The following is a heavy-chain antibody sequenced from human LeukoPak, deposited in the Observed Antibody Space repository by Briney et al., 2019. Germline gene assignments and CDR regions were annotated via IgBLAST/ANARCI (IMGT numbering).Heavy chain of an antibody. J-gene: IGHJ6*03. CDR1: GGSFSGYY. CDR2: INHSGST. V-gene: IGHV4-34*01. D-gene: IGHD6-6*01. Sequence: SETLSLTCTVYGGSFSGYYWSWIRQPPGKGLEWIGEINHSGSTNYNPSLKSRVTISVDTSKNQFSLKLSSVTAPDTAVYYCARVVAARNYYYYYYMDVWGKGTTVTVSS. CDR3: ARVVAARNYYYYYYMDV.